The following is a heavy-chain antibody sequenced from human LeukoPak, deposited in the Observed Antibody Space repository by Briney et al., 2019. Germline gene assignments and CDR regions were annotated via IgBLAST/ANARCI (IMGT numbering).Heavy chain of an antibody. CDR3: ARQLERRYHYYMDV. Sequence: GSSVKVSCKASGGTFSSYAISWVRQAPGQGLEWMGGIIPIFATTNYAQKFQGRVTITADESTSTAYMELSSLRSEDTAVYYCARQLERRYHYYMDVWGKGTTVTVSS. CDR2: IIPIFATT. CDR1: GGTFSSYA. J-gene: IGHJ6*03. D-gene: IGHD1-1*01. V-gene: IGHV1-69*01.